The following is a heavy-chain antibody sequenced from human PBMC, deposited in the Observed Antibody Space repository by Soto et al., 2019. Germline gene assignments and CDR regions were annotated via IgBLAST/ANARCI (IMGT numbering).Heavy chain of an antibody. CDR2: IAHDESSR. V-gene: IGHV3-30*03. D-gene: IGHD1-1*01. J-gene: IGHJ4*02. CDR3: ATDSYAYNDY. CDR1: GFIFSNYG. Sequence: GGSLRLSCGASGFIFSNYGMHWFRQAPGKGLEWVAVIAHDESSRSYADSVRGRFTISRDNSKNTLYLQMSSLRAEDTAVYYCATDSYAYNDYWSQGTLVSVSS.